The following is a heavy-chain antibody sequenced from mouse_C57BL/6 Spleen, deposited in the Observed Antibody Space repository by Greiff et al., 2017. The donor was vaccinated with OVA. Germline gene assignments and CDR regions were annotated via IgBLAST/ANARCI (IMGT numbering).Heavy chain of an antibody. Sequence: VQLQQSGPELVKPGASVKIPCKASGYTFTDYNMDWVKQSHGKSLEWIGDINPNNGGTIYNQKFKGKATLTVDKSSSTAYMELRSLTSEDTAVYYCAREASLRSGLDYFDYWGQGTTLTVSS. CDR1: GYTFTDYN. CDR2: INPNNGGT. CDR3: AREASLRSGLDYFDY. D-gene: IGHD3-1*01. V-gene: IGHV1-18*01. J-gene: IGHJ2*01.